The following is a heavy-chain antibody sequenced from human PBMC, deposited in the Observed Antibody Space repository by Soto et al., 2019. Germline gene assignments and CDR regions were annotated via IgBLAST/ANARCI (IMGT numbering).Heavy chain of an antibody. Sequence: GGSLRLSCAVPGFTVNSNYMNCVRQAPGKGLEWVSFIYSGGNTYYADSVKGRFTISRDNSKNMLYLQMNSLRAEDTAVYYCARDPRTYSSAADYWGQGTLVTLSS. CDR1: GFTVNSNY. CDR2: IYSGGNT. J-gene: IGHJ4*02. D-gene: IGHD6-19*01. V-gene: IGHV3-66*01. CDR3: ARDPRTYSSAADY.